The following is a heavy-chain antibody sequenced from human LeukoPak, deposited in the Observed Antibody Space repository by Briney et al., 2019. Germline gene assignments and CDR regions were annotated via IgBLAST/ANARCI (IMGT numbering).Heavy chain of an antibody. V-gene: IGHV3-30*02. CDR1: GFSFSSYG. D-gene: IGHD3-16*02. Sequence: GGSLRLSCAASGFSFSSYGMHWVRQAPGKGLEWVAFIRNDGSNRHYADSVKGRFTISRDNSQNTLYLQMNSLRAEDTAVYYCAKLMITFGGVIASDAFDIWGQGTMVTVSS. CDR3: AKLMITFGGVIASDAFDI. CDR2: IRNDGSNR. J-gene: IGHJ3*02.